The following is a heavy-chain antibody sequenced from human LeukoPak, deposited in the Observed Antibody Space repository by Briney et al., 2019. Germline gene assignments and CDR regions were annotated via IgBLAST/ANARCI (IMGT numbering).Heavy chain of an antibody. V-gene: IGHV5-51*01. J-gene: IGHJ3*02. Sequence: GESLKISCKGSGYSFTSYWIGWVRQMPGKGREGMGIIYPGDSDTRYSPSFQGQVTISADKSISTAYLQWSSLKASDTAMYYCARERSSSWLDAFDIWGQGTMVTVSS. CDR1: GYSFTSYW. D-gene: IGHD6-13*01. CDR3: ARERSSSWLDAFDI. CDR2: IYPGDSDT.